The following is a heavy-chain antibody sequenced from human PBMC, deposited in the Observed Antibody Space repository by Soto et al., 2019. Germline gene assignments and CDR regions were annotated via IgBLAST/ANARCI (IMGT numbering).Heavy chain of an antibody. CDR1: GYTFTGYY. CDR3: AIGGNSAYDAFDI. J-gene: IGHJ3*02. CDR2: INPNSGGT. D-gene: IGHD2-21*02. V-gene: IGHV1-2*04. Sequence: ASVKVSCKASGYTFTGYYMHWVRQAPGQGLEWMGWINPNSGGTNYAQKFQGWVIMTRDTSISTAYMELSRLRSDDTAVYYCAIGGNSAYDAFDIWGQGTMVTVSS.